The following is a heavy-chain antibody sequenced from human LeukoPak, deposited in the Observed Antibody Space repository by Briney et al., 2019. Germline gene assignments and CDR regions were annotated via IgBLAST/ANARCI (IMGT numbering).Heavy chain of an antibody. J-gene: IGHJ4*02. Sequence: SETLSLTCAVYGGSFSGYYWSWIRQPPGKGLEWIGEINHSGSTNYNPSLKSRVTISVDTSKNQFSLKLSSVTAVDTAVYYCARGWSGNSGNFDYWGQGTLVTVSS. CDR2: INHSGST. D-gene: IGHD4-23*01. CDR1: GGSFSGYY. CDR3: ARGWSGNSGNFDY. V-gene: IGHV4-34*01.